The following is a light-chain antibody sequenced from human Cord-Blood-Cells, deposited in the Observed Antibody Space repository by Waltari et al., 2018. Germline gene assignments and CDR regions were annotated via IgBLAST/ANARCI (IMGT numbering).Light chain of an antibody. CDR2: WAS. J-gene: IGKJ1*01. CDR1: QSVLYSSNNKNY. CDR3: QQYYSTPWT. Sequence: DIVMTQSPDSLAVSLCERATINCKSSQSVLYSSNNKNYLAWYQQKPGKPPKLLIYWASTRESGVPDRFSGSGSGTDFTLTISSLQAEDVAVYYCQQYYSTPWTFGQGTKVEIK. V-gene: IGKV4-1*01.